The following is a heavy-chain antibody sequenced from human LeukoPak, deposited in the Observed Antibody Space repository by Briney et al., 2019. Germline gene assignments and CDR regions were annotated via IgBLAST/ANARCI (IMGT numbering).Heavy chain of an antibody. CDR1: GYSFTSYW. J-gene: IGHJ5*02. Sequence: GESLKISCKCSGYSFTSYWIGWVRQMPGKGLEWMGIIYPGDSDTRYSPSFQGQVTISADKSISTAYLHWSSLKASDTAMYYCAKYRDYGDSWFDPWGQGTLITVSS. D-gene: IGHD4-17*01. CDR3: AKYRDYGDSWFDP. CDR2: IYPGDSDT. V-gene: IGHV5-51*01.